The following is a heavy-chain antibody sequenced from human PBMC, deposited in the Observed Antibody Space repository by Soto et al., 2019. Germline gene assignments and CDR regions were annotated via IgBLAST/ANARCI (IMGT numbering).Heavy chain of an antibody. Sequence: GESLKISCKGSGYSFTSYWIGWVRQMPGKGLEWMGIIYPGDSDTRYSPPFQGQVTISADKSISTAYLQWSSLKASDTAMYYCARSRGRDGYNYPDYRRQGTLVTVPS. CDR2: IYPGDSDT. CDR1: GYSFTSYW. CDR3: ARSRGRDGYNYPDY. D-gene: IGHD5-12*01. J-gene: IGHJ4*02. V-gene: IGHV5-51*01.